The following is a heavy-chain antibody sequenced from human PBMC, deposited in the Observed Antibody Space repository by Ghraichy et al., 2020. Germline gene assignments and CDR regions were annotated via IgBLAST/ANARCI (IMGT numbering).Heavy chain of an antibody. D-gene: IGHD5-18*01. J-gene: IGHJ3*02. CDR1: VGSFSGYY. V-gene: IGHV4-34*01. CDR2: INDSGTI. Sequence: SETLSLTCAVYVGSFSGYYWSWIRQSPGKGLEWIAEINDSGTINYNPSLKSRLTLSVDTSKNQFSLRLTSVTAADTALYYCARRKQLWSAAEGDGFDIWDRGTMVTVSA. CDR3: ARRKQLWSAAEGDGFDI.